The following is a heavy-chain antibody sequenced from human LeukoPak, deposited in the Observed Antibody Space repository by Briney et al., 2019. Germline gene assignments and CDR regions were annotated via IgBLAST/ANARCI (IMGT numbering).Heavy chain of an antibody. CDR1: GFTFSSYS. D-gene: IGHD2-2*01. CDR3: ARGESSTSWASYYYYGMDV. J-gene: IGHJ6*02. CDR2: ISSSSRSI. V-gene: IGHV3-48*01. Sequence: GGSLRLSCAASGFTFSSYSMNWVRQAPGKGLEWVSYISSSSRSIYYADSVKGRFTISRDNANNSLSLQMNSLRAEDTAVYYCARGESSTSWASYYYYGMDVWGQGTTVTVSS.